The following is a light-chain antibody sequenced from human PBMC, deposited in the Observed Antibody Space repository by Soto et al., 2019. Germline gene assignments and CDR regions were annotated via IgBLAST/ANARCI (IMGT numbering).Light chain of an antibody. J-gene: IGLJ1*01. V-gene: IGLV2-14*01. CDR1: SSDIGSYNY. Sequence: QSALAQPASVSGSPGQSITISCTGTSSDIGSYNYVSWYQQHPGKAPKVMIYEVSNRPSGVSNRFSGSKSGNTASLTISGLQAEDEADYYCSSFSITSTLYVFGSGTKV. CDR3: SSFSITSTLYV. CDR2: EVS.